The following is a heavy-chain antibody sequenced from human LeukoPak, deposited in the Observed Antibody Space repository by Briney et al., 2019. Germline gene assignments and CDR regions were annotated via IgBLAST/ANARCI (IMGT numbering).Heavy chain of an antibody. D-gene: IGHD6-25*01. CDR2: IIPIFGTA. J-gene: IGHJ3*02. CDR1: GGTFSSYA. CDR3: ARARAAEEDAFDI. V-gene: IGHV1-69*06. Sequence: ASVKVSCKASGGTFSSYAISWVRQAPGQGLEWMGGIIPIFGTANYAQKFQGRVTITADKSTSTAYMDLSSLRSEDTAVYYCARARAAEEDAFDIWGQGTMVTVSS.